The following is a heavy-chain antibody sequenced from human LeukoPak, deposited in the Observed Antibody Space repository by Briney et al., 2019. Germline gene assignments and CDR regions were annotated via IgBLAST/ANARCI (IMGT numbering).Heavy chain of an antibody. V-gene: IGHV4-59*01. D-gene: IGHD2-15*01. J-gene: IGHJ4*02. CDR1: GGSISSYY. Sequence: PGGSLRLSCTVSGGSISSYYWSWIRQPPGKGLEWIGYIYYSGSTNYNPSLKSRVTISVDTSKNQFSLKLSSVTAADTAVYYCARVRTGYCSGGSCYGDYFDYWGQGTLVTVSS. CDR3: ARVRTGYCSGGSCYGDYFDY. CDR2: IYYSGST.